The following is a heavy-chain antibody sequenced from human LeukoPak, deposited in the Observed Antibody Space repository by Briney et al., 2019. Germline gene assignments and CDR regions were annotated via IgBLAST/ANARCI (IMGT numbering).Heavy chain of an antibody. CDR1: GGFLRGYY. Sequence: FGTLSLTRAVYGGFLRGYYWSGIRPPPGKGGEGVGEINHSGSTNYNPSLKSRVTISVDTSKNQFSLKLSSVTAADTAVYHCARGGEIAAVNYYFDYWGQGTVVTVSS. CDR2: INHSGST. V-gene: IGHV4-34*01. J-gene: IGHJ4*02. CDR3: ARGGEIAAVNYYFDY. D-gene: IGHD6-13*01.